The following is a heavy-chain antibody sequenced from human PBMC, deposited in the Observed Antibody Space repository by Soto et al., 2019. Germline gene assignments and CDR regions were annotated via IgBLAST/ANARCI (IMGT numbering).Heavy chain of an antibody. D-gene: IGHD3-22*01. J-gene: IGHJ6*02. Sequence: LRLSCAASGFTFSSYAMSWVRQAPGKGLEWVSAISGSGGSTYYADSVKGRFTISRDNSKNTLYLQMNSLRAEDTAVYYCAAGYDSSGYYYARGYYYGMDVWGQGTTVTVSS. CDR3: AAGYDSSGYYYARGYYYGMDV. CDR1: GFTFSSYA. V-gene: IGHV3-23*01. CDR2: ISGSGGST.